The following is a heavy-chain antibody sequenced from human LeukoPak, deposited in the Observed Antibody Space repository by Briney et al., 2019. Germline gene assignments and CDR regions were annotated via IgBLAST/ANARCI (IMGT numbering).Heavy chain of an antibody. CDR1: GGSVSSNSAA. V-gene: IGHV6-1*01. Sequence: SQTLSLTCALSGGSVSSNSAAWGWFRQSPSRGLEWLGRTYYNSTLYNDYAVSVKSLIAINPDTSKNQFSLQLSSVTPEDTAVYFCARRRYYGYVGYFDYWGQGTLVTVSS. D-gene: IGHD3-10*01. J-gene: IGHJ4*02. CDR3: ARRRYYGYVGYFDY. CDR2: TYYNSTLYN.